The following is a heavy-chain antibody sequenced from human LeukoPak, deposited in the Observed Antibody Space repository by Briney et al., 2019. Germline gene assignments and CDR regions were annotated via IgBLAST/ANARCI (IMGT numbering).Heavy chain of an antibody. Sequence: GGSLRLSCAASGFTFRSYWMTCVRQAPGKGLEWVASITQDGSQKYYVDSVKGRFTISRDNAENSLYLQMNSLRAEDTAVYYCARDLGLTGYYSDWGQGTLVTVSS. CDR1: GFTFRSYW. CDR3: ARDLGLTGYYSD. CDR2: ITQDGSQK. V-gene: IGHV3-7*03. J-gene: IGHJ4*02. D-gene: IGHD3-9*01.